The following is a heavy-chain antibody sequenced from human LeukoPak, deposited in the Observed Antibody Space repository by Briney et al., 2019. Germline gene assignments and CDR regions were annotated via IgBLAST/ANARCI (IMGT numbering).Heavy chain of an antibody. CDR1: GGTFSSYA. D-gene: IGHD5-12*01. J-gene: IGHJ3*02. V-gene: IGHV1-69*13. CDR3: ARVSVRWLHGRGAFDI. Sequence: SVKVSCKASGGTFSSYAISWVRQAPGQGLEWMGGIIPIFGTANYAQKFQGRVTITADESTSTAYMEQSSLRSEDTAVYYCARVSVRWLHGRGAFDIWGQGTMVTVSS. CDR2: IIPIFGTA.